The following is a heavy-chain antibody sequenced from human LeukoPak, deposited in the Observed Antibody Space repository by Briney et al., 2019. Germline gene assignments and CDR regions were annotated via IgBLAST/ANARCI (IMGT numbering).Heavy chain of an antibody. V-gene: IGHV3-49*04. Sequence: GGSLRLSCTASGFTFGDYAMSWVRQAPGKGLEWVGFIRSKAYGGTTEYAASVKGRFTISRDDSKSIAYLQMNSLKTEDTAVYYCTRDRGYCSSTSCYGTAYWGQGTLVTVSS. J-gene: IGHJ4*02. CDR3: TRDRGYCSSTSCYGTAY. D-gene: IGHD2-2*01. CDR1: GFTFGDYA. CDR2: IRSKAYGGTT.